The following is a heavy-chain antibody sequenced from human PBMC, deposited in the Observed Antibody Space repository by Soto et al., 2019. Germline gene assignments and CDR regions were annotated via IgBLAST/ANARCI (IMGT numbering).Heavy chain of an antibody. CDR3: ASPHSCSWYLGSYYGMDV. CDR2: IYYSGST. D-gene: IGHD6-13*01. J-gene: IGHJ6*02. V-gene: IGHV4-39*01. CDR1: GGSISSSSYY. Sequence: PSETLSLTCTVSGGSISSSSYYWGWIRQPPGKGLEWIGSIYYSGSTYYNPSLKSRVTISVDTSKNQFSLKLSSVTAADTAVYYCASPHSCSWYLGSYYGMDVWGQGTTVTSP.